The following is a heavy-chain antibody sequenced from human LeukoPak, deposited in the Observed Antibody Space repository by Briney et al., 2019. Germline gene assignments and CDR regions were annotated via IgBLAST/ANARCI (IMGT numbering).Heavy chain of an antibody. D-gene: IGHD3-9*01. CDR3: ASGAYDILTGYYSMYMDV. Sequence: ASVKVSCKASGYTFTGYYIHWVRQAPGQGLEWMGWINPHSGGTNYAQKFQGRVTMTRDTSISTAYMELSRLRSDDTAVYYCASGAYDILTGYYSMYMDVWGKGTTVTVSS. CDR1: GYTFTGYY. CDR2: INPHSGGT. J-gene: IGHJ6*03. V-gene: IGHV1-2*02.